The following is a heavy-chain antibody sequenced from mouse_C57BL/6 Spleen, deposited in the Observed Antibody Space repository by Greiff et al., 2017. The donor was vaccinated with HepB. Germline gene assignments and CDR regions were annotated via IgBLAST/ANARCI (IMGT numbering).Heavy chain of an antibody. J-gene: IGHJ1*03. V-gene: IGHV1-15*01. CDR2: IDPETGGT. D-gene: IGHD2-9*01. Sequence: VQLQQSGAELVRPGASVTLSCKASGYTFTDYEMHWVKQTPVHSLEWIGAIDPETGGTAYNQKFKGKARLTADKSSSTAYMELRSLTSDDSAVYYVTRSYDGYDGRDFDVWGTGTTVTVSS. CDR3: TRSYDGYDGRDFDV. CDR1: GYTFTDYE.